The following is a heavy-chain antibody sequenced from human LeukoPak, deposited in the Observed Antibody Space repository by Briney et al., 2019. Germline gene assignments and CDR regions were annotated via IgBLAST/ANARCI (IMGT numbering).Heavy chain of an antibody. D-gene: IGHD3-22*01. J-gene: IGHJ3*02. CDR2: IRTRAKGYTT. CDR3: ARVGDYYDTRGFSSDAFDI. CDR1: RFTLSDHY. V-gene: IGHV3-72*01. Sequence: PGGSLGLSCAASRFTLSDHYMDWVRQAPGKGLEWVARIRTRAKGYTTLYAPSVRDRFSISRDDSTNSVYLQMNSLKTEDTAVYFCARVGDYYDTRGFSSDAFDIWGLGTMVTVAS.